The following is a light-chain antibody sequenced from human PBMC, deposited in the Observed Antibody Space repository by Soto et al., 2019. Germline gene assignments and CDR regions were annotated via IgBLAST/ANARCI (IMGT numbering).Light chain of an antibody. Sequence: EMVLTQSPGTLSLSPGDSATLSCRDSQSVSNDYVAWYQQKPGQAPRLLIYDASSRATGIPDRFSGGGSGTDLALTISRLEPEDFAVYYCQQFSSYPLTFGGGTKVDIK. CDR2: DAS. CDR3: QQFSSYPLT. J-gene: IGKJ4*01. V-gene: IGKV3-20*01. CDR1: QSVSNDY.